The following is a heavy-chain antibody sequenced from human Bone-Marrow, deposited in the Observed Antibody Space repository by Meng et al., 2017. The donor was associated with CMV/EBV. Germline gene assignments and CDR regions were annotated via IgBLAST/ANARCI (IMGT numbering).Heavy chain of an antibody. V-gene: IGHV3-74*01. CDR3: AGGFGFDY. D-gene: IGHD3-16*01. CDR1: GFTFRSDW. J-gene: IGHJ4*02. CDR2: INSDGSRT. Sequence: LRLSWAAAGFTFRSDWMHWVRQAPGRGLVWVSRINSDGSRTTYADYVKGRFTISRDNAKNTLYLQMNSLRAEDTAVYYCAGGFGFDYWGQGTLVTVSS.